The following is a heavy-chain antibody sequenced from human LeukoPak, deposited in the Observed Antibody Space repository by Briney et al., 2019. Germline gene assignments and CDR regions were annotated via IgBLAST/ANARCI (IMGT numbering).Heavy chain of an antibody. Sequence: GGSLRLSCAASGLIFSKYWMTWVRQAPGKGLEWVASIKPDGSEKYYLDSVKGRFTISRDNARDSLYLQMNSLRDDDMSVYFCARDASALYWGRGTLVTVSS. J-gene: IGHJ4*02. D-gene: IGHD6-19*01. V-gene: IGHV3-7*01. CDR2: IKPDGSEK. CDR3: ARDASALY. CDR1: GLIFSKYW.